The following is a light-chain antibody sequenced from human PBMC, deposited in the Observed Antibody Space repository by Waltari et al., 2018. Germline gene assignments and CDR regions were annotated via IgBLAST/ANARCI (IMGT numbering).Light chain of an antibody. J-gene: IGKJ5*01. CDR2: EAS. Sequence: EIVLTQSPATLSLSPGESATLSCRASQSVSRSLAWYQHKPGQAPRLLIYEASNRATGIPARFSGSGSGTDFTLTISSLEPEDFAVYYCQQRSNWPPVTFGQGTRLEIK. CDR1: QSVSRS. V-gene: IGKV3-11*01. CDR3: QQRSNWPPVT.